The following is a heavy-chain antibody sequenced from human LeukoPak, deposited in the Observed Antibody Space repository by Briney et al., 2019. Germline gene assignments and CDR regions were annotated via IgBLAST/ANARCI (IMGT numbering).Heavy chain of an antibody. Sequence: GGSLRLSCAASGFTFSSYAMSWVRQAPGKGLEWVSAISGSGGSTYYADSVKGRFTISRDNSKNTLYLQMNSLRAEDTAVYYCATRTVFILVGDAFDIWGQGTMVTVSS. CDR1: GFTFSSYA. CDR3: ATRTVFILVGDAFDI. D-gene: IGHD1-14*01. V-gene: IGHV3-23*01. CDR2: ISGSGGST. J-gene: IGHJ3*02.